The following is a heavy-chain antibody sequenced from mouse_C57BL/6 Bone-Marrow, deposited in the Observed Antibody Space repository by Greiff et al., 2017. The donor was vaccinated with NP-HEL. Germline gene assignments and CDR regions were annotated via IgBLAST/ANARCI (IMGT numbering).Heavy chain of an antibody. Sequence: QVQLKESGAELARPGASVKLSCKASGYTFTSYGISWVKQRTGQGLEWIGEIYPRSGNTYYNEKFKGKATLTADKSSSTAYMELRSLTSEDSAVYFCAPLYYYGSSYYDYWGQGTTLTVSS. D-gene: IGHD1-1*01. CDR2: IYPRSGNT. CDR3: APLYYYGSSYYDY. V-gene: IGHV1-81*01. CDR1: GYTFTSYG. J-gene: IGHJ2*01.